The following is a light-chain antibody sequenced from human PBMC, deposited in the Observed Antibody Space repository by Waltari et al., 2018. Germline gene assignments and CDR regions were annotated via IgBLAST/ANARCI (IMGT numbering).Light chain of an antibody. CDR2: GNS. Sequence: QSVLTQPPSVSGAPGQRVTISCTGSSSNIGAGYDVHWPQQFPGTAPKLVICGNSNRPFGVPDLFSGSKSGTAASLAITGLQAEDEADYYCQSYDNSLSGSWVFGGGTKLTVL. V-gene: IGLV1-40*01. CDR3: QSYDNSLSGSWV. CDR1: SSNIGAGYD. J-gene: IGLJ3*02.